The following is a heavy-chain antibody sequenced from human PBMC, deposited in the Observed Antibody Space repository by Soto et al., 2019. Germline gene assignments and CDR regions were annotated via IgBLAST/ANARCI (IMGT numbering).Heavy chain of an antibody. CDR1: GFTFSSYA. Sequence: PGGSLRLSCAASGFTFSSYAMSWVRQGPGKGLEWVSAISVSGRSTYYADSVKGRFTISRDNSKNTLYLQMNSLRAEDTAVYYCANIVVVPAAVYYFDYWGQGTLVTVSS. V-gene: IGHV3-23*01. D-gene: IGHD2-2*01. J-gene: IGHJ4*02. CDR3: ANIVVVPAAVYYFDY. CDR2: ISVSGRST.